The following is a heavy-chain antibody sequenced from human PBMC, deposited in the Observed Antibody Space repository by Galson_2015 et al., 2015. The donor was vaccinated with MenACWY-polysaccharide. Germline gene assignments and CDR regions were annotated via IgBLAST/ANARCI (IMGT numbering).Heavy chain of an antibody. Sequence: SLRLSCAASGFTFSSYGMHWVRQAPGKGLEWVAVISYDGSNKYYADSVKGRFTISRDNSKNTLYLQMNSLRAEDTAVYYCAKGGRNSRGDYWGQGTLVTVSS. V-gene: IGHV3-30*18. CDR2: ISYDGSNK. CDR3: AKGGRNSRGDY. J-gene: IGHJ4*02. CDR1: GFTFSSYG. D-gene: IGHD1-14*01.